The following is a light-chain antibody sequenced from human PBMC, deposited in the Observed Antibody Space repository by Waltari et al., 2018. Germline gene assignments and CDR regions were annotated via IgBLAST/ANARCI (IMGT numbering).Light chain of an antibody. CDR1: QSVSSNY. CDR3: QQYGSSPGYT. CDR2: GAS. Sequence: ESVLTQSPGTLSLSLGERATISCRASQSVSSNYLAWYQQKPGQAPRLLIYGASSRATDIPDRFSGSGSGTDFTLTISRLEPEDFAVYYCQQYGSSPGYTFGQGTKLEIK. V-gene: IGKV3-20*01. J-gene: IGKJ2*01.